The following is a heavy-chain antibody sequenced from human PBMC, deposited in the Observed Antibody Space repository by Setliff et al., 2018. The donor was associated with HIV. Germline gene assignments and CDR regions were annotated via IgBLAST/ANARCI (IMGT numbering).Heavy chain of an antibody. CDR1: GGSISSGYY. V-gene: IGHV4-38-2*02. CDR2: IYHSGST. CDR3: ARDSSPGYYYGMDV. Sequence: SETLSLTCTVSGGSISSGYYWGWIRQPPGKGLEWIGSIYHSGSTYYNPSLKSRVTVSVDTSKNQFSLKLSSVTAADTAVYYCARDSSPGYYYGMDVWGQGTTVTVSS. J-gene: IGHJ6*02. D-gene: IGHD2-2*01.